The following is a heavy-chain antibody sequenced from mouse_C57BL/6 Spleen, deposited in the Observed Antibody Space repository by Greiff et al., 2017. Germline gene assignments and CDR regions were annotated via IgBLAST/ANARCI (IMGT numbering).Heavy chain of an antibody. D-gene: IGHD1-1*01. CDR2: ISSGSSTI. Sequence: EVKLVASGGGLVKPGGSLKLSCAASGFTFSAYGMHWVRQAPEKGLEWVAYISSGSSTIYYADTVKGRFTISRDNAKNTLFLQMTSLRSEDTAMYYCAIPYYGSSLDYWGQGTTLTVSS. CDR1: GFTFSAYG. CDR3: AIPYYGSSLDY. J-gene: IGHJ2*01. V-gene: IGHV5-17*01.